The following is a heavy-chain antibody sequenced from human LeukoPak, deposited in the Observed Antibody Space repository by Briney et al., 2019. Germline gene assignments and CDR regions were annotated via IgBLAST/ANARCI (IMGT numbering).Heavy chain of an antibody. CDR2: INTNTGNP. D-gene: IGHD3-9*01. Sequence: AAVKVSCKASGGIFGSYAISWVRQAPGQGLEWMGWINTNTGNPTYAQGFTGRFVFSLDTSVSTAYLQISSLKAEDTAVYYCARVPPHYDILTGYPDFDYWGQGTLVTVSS. V-gene: IGHV7-4-1*02. CDR1: GGIFGSYA. J-gene: IGHJ4*02. CDR3: ARVPPHYDILTGYPDFDY.